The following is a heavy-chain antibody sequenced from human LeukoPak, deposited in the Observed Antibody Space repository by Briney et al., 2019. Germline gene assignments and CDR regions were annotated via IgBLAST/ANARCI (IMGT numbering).Heavy chain of an antibody. Sequence: SETLSLTCTVSGGSISSGGYYWSWIRQHPGKGLEWIGYIHHSGSTYYNPSLKGRLIISLDTSKNQFSLKLNSVTAADTAVYYCANYGSGSYRFDPWGQGTLVTVSS. D-gene: IGHD3-10*01. CDR1: GGSISSGGYY. J-gene: IGHJ5*02. CDR3: ANYGSGSYRFDP. V-gene: IGHV4-31*03. CDR2: IHHSGST.